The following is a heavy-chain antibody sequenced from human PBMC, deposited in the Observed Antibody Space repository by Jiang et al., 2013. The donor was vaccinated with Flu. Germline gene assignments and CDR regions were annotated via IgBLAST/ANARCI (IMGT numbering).Heavy chain of an antibody. CDR3: ARDVGDSPGGMDV. D-gene: IGHD2-21*01. CDR2: IWYDGSNK. J-gene: IGHJ6*02. CDR1: GFTFSSYG. Sequence: VQLVESGGGVVQPGRSLRLSCAASGFTFSSYGMHWVRQAPGKGLEWVAVIWYDGSNKYYADSVKGRFTISRDNSKNTLYLQMNSLRAEDTAVYYCARDVGDSPGGMDVWGQGTTVTVSS. V-gene: IGHV3-33*01.